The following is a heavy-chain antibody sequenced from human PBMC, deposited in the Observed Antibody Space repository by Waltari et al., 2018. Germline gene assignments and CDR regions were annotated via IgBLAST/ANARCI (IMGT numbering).Heavy chain of an antibody. Sequence: EVQLVESGGDLVQPGGSLSLSCAASGFTFSRSWMTWVHQAPGKGLEWVGNIQQNGSEKWYADSVRGRFTSSRDNAMNSLYLQMNSLRVEDTAVYYCARDLVATPPWGQGTLVTVSS. CDR3: ARDLVATPP. J-gene: IGHJ5*02. CDR2: IQQNGSEK. D-gene: IGHD2-21*02. V-gene: IGHV3-7*01. CDR1: GFTFSRSW.